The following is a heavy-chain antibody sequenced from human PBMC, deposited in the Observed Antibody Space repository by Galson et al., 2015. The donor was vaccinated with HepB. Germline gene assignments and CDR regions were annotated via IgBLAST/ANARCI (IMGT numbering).Heavy chain of an antibody. CDR1: GFSLSTSGVG. V-gene: IGHV2-5*02. Sequence: PALVKPTQTLTLTCTFSGFSLSTSGVGVGWIRQPPGKALEWLAFIYWDNDKRYSPSLKSRLTITKDTSKNQVVLTMTNMDPVDTATYYCARIFMSGYNMDVWGKGTTVTVSS. CDR3: ARIFMSGYNMDV. D-gene: IGHD3-3*01. CDR2: IYWDNDK. J-gene: IGHJ6*03.